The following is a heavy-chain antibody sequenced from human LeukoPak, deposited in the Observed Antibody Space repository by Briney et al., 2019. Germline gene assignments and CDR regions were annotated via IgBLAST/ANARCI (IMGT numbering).Heavy chain of an antibody. CDR3: ARIQKPYYDFWSGFYYMDV. CDR2: ISSSSSYI. CDR1: GFTFSSYS. Sequence: GGSLKLSCAASGFTFSSYSMNWVRQAPGKGLEWVSSISSSSSYIYYADSVKGRFTISRDNAKNSLYLQMNSLRAEDTAVYYCARIQKPYYDFWSGFYYMDVWGKGTTVTVSS. V-gene: IGHV3-21*01. J-gene: IGHJ6*03. D-gene: IGHD3-3*01.